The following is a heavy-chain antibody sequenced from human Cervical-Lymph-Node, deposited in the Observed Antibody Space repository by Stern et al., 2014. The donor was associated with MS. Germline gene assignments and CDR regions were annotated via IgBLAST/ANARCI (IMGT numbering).Heavy chain of an antibody. D-gene: IGHD2-8*02. CDR1: GFTFEDYG. CDR2: INWNGGST. J-gene: IGHJ6*02. Sequence: EVQLVESGGGVVRPGRSLRLSCAASGFTFEDYGMSWVRQGPGKGLEWVAAINWNGGSTVYAGSVQGRFTISRDNAKNSLYLQMNSLIAEDTALYHCARAFRTGGVCYSFPFYGMDVWGQGTTVTVSS. CDR3: ARAFRTGGVCYSFPFYGMDV. V-gene: IGHV3-20*01.